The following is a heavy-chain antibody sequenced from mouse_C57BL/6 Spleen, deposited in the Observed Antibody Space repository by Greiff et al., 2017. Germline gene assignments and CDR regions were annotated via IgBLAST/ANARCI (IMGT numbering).Heavy chain of an antibody. D-gene: IGHD3-2*02. V-gene: IGHV1-55*01. J-gene: IGHJ4*01. Sequence: QVQLQQPGAELVKPGASVKMSCKASGYTFTSYWITWVKQRPGQGLEWIGDIYPGSGSTNYNEKFKCKATLTVDTSSSTAYMQLSSLTSEDSAVYYCSISSSGGDGDYAMDYWGQGTSVTVSS. CDR1: GYTFTSYW. CDR2: IYPGSGST. CDR3: SISSSGGDGDYAMDY.